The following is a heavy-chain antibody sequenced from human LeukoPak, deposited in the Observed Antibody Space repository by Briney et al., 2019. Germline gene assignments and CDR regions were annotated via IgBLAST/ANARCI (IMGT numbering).Heavy chain of an antibody. CDR1: GSTFSSYA. CDR3: ARRCSSTSCYNYYYGMDV. Sequence: ASVKVSCKASGSTFSSYAISWVRQAPGQGLEWMGRIIPILGIANYAQKFQGRVTITADKSTSTAYMELSSLRSEDTAVYYCARRCSSTSCYNYYYGMDVWGQGTTVTVSS. V-gene: IGHV1-69*04. D-gene: IGHD2-2*02. CDR2: IIPILGIA. J-gene: IGHJ6*02.